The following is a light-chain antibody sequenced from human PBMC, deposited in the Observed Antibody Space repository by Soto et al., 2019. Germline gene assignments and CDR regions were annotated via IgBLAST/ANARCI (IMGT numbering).Light chain of an antibody. CDR2: RSD. V-gene: IGLV1-47*01. Sequence: QSVLTQPPSTSGTPGQRVTISCSGSSSNIGSNHVDWYQQFHGMAPKLLMYRSDQRPTGVPDRFSGSKSDTSASLGISGLRSDDEADYYCSARDDSLSGVVFGGGTKLTVL. CDR1: SSNIGSNH. CDR3: SARDDSLSGVV. J-gene: IGLJ2*01.